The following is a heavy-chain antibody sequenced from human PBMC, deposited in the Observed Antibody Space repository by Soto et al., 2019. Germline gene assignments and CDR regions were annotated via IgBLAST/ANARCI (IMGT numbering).Heavy chain of an antibody. Sequence: GESLKISCKASGYIIKNYWIGWVRQMPGQGLEWMGIIFPDDSDTRYSPSFQGHATISVDKSISTAYVQWSSLKASDSAIYYCFRGGVTSRTFDYWGQGTLVTVSS. D-gene: IGHD3-16*01. CDR3: FRGGVTSRTFDY. CDR1: GYIIKNYW. CDR2: IFPDDSDT. V-gene: IGHV5-51*01. J-gene: IGHJ4*02.